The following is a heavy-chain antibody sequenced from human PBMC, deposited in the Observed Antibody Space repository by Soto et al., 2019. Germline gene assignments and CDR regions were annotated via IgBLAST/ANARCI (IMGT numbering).Heavy chain of an antibody. CDR3: AREGLSILRFLEWLPRGYYYGMDV. CDR1: GDSFTSYY. D-gene: IGHD3-3*01. CDR2: INPSGGST. J-gene: IGHJ6*02. Sequence: TSVKVSCEACGDSFTSYYMHWVRQAPGQGLEWMGIINPSGGSTSYAQKFQGRVTMTRDTSTSTVYMELSSLRSEDTAVYYCAREGLSILRFLEWLPRGYYYGMDVWGQGTTVTVSS. V-gene: IGHV1-46*01.